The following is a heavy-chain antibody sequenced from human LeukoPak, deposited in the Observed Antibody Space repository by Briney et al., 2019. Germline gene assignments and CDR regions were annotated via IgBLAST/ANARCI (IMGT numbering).Heavy chain of an antibody. CDR2: ISHSDSTT. V-gene: IGHV3-48*04. CDR3: TRDPNHPTYSSGWYH. J-gene: IGHJ4*02. D-gene: IGHD6-19*01. Sequence: GGSLRLSCAASGFTFSSFTMNWVRQAPGKGLEWVSYISHSDSTTSYSDSVRGRFTISRDNAKNSLYLQMNTLRAEDTAIYYCTRDPNHPTYSSGWYHWGQGTLVTVSS. CDR1: GFTFSSFT.